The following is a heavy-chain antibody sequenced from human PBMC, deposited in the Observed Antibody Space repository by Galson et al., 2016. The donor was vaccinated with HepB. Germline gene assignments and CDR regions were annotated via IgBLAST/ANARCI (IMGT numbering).Heavy chain of an antibody. CDR1: GFSLDTDTVA. CDR2: LYYNGDK. V-gene: IGHV2-5*01. CDR3: AHSKRLGVFTLFDS. Sequence: LVKPTQTLTPTRTFSGFSLDTDTVAVGWIRQPPGKALEWLTLLYYNGDKRYNPSLRNRITITGDASKNQVLLTMTNLDPLDTATYYCAHSKRLGVFTLFDSWGQGSLVTVSS. D-gene: IGHD7-27*01. J-gene: IGHJ4*02.